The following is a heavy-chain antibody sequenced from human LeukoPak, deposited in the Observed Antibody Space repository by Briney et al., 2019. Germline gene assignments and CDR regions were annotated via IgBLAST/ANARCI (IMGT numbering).Heavy chain of an antibody. CDR2: MNPNSGYA. CDR3: ARGEYYGSGSWGY. CDR1: GYSFISYD. J-gene: IGHJ4*02. V-gene: IGHV1-8*02. Sequence: ASVKVSCKASGYSFISYDINWVRQAPGQGLEWMGWMNPNSGYAGFAQKFQGRVTITRDTSTRTAYLELSSLRSEDTAVYFCARGEYYGSGSWGYWGQGTLVTVSS. D-gene: IGHD3-10*01.